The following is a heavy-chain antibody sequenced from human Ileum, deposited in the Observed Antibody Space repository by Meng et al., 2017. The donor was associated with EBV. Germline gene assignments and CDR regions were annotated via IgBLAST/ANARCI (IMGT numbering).Heavy chain of an antibody. CDR3: AREVAAAGGFDY. V-gene: IGHV4-4*02. CDR2: IYHSGST. J-gene: IGHJ4*02. CDR1: GGSIRSINW. Sequence: LQEAGPDLRSLTGPLSLACPCSGGSIRSINWWSWVRQPPGKGLEWIGEIYHSGSTNYNPSLKSRVTISVDKSKNQFSLKLSSVTAADTAVYYCAREVAAAGGFDYWGQGTLVTVSS. D-gene: IGHD6-13*01.